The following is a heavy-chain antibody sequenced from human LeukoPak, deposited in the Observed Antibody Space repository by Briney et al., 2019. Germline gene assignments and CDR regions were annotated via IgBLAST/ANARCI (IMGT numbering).Heavy chain of an antibody. D-gene: IGHD5/OR15-5a*01. J-gene: IGHJ6*04. CDR1: GFKFDDYG. Sequence: GGSLRFSCAASGFKFDDYGMNWVRQVPGKGLEWVSGINWNGEDIGYADSVKGRFVISRDSARTSLYLQMNSLRAEDTALYYCATAGVYLSTYGDLLGVWGKGTPVTVYS. CDR2: INWNGEDI. CDR3: ATAGVYLSTYGDLLGV. V-gene: IGHV3-20*04.